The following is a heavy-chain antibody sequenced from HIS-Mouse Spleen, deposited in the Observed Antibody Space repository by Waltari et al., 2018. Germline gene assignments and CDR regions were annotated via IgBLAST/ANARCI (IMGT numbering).Heavy chain of an antibody. CDR3: AKDRGCQFDY. CDR1: GFTFSSYG. V-gene: IGHV3-30*18. CDR2: ISYDGSNK. Sequence: QVQLVESGGGVVQPGRSLRLSCAASGFTFSSYGMHWVRQAPGKGLEWVAVISYDGSNKYYADSVKGRFTISRDNSKNTLYLQMNSLRAEDTAVYYCAKDRGCQFDYWGQGTLVTVSS. D-gene: IGHD1-26*01. J-gene: IGHJ4*02.